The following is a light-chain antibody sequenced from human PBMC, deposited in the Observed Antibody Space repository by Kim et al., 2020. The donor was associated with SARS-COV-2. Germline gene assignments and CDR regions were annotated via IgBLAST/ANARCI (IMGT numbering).Light chain of an antibody. CDR3: QTWDSSIVV. Sequence: SGYPRQRASIPCSGNKLVDNFATWYQQKPGQSPVLVIYQDSKRPSVIPERFSGSNSGNTATLTISGTQAMDEAHYYCQTWDSSIVVFGGGTQLTVL. J-gene: IGLJ2*01. V-gene: IGLV3-1*01. CDR2: QDS. CDR1: KLVDNF.